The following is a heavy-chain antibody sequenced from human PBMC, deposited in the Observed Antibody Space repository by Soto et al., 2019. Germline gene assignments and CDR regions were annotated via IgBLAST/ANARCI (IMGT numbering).Heavy chain of an antibody. CDR3: ARDSVPIAGAPVSWAGNRLDP. CDR1: GFTFNTYA. D-gene: IGHD2-2*01. V-gene: IGHV3-30*09. CDR2: ISYDGNNN. Sequence: QVQLVESGGGVVQPGRSLRLSCAASGFTFNTYAMYWVRQAPGKGLEWVAVISYDGNNNYYTDSVKGRFAISRDNSKNTLYLQMNNLRPEDTALYFCARDSVPIAGAPVSWAGNRLDPWGQGTLVTVSS. J-gene: IGHJ5*02.